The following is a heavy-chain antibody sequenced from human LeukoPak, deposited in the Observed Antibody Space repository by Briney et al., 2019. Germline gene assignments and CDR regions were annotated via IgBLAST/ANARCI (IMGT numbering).Heavy chain of an antibody. CDR1: GFTFSSYS. J-gene: IGHJ4*02. D-gene: IGHD3-10*01. Sequence: GGSLRLSCAASGFTFSSYSMNWVRQAPGKGLEWVSSISSSSSYIYYADSVKGRFTISRDNSKNTLYLQMNSLRAEDTAVYYCARGGSGSYYNVRPVDYWGQGTLVTVSS. V-gene: IGHV3-21*01. CDR2: ISSSSSYI. CDR3: ARGGSGSYYNVRPVDY.